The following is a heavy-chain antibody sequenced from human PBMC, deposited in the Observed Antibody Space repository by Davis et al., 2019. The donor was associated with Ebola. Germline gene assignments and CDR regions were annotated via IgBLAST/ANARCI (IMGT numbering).Heavy chain of an antibody. J-gene: IGHJ5*02. CDR1: GASVSSNSAA. Sequence: HSQTLSLTCAIPGASVSSNSAAWNWLRLSPSRGLEWLGRTYYNSKWYSDYAVSVKSRITINPDTSKNQFSLHLNSVTPEDTAVYYCARYTWNNRVFDPWGQGTLVTVSS. CDR3: ARYTWNNRVFDP. V-gene: IGHV6-1*01. CDR2: TYYNSKWYS. D-gene: IGHD1/OR15-1a*01.